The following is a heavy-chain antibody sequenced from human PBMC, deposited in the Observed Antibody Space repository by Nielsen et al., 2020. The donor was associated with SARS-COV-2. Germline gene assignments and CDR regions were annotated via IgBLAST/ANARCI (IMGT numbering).Heavy chain of an antibody. Sequence: GESLKISCQGSGYTFSNYWIGWVRQMPGKGLEWMGIIYPGDSDTRYSPPFQGQVTISADKSISTAYLQWTILKASDSAIYYCARHRSVGGYYGSGIYEMDVWGQGTAVTVSS. D-gene: IGHD3-10*01. CDR3: ARHRSVGGYYGSGIYEMDV. V-gene: IGHV5-51*01. J-gene: IGHJ6*02. CDR1: GYTFSNYW. CDR2: IYPGDSDT.